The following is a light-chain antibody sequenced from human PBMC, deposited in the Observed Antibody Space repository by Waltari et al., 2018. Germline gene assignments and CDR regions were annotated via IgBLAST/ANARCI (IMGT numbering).Light chain of an antibody. CDR3: QQYFVFPYT. CDR1: QGILNS. Sequence: DIQMTKSPSSLSASVGDTVTITCRTSQGILNSLAWYQQKSGKAPKVLLSTASRLQSGVPSRFSGSGSGTLYTLTISGLQPEDFATYYCQQYFVFPYTFGQGTKLEI. CDR2: TAS. J-gene: IGKJ2*01. V-gene: IGKV1-NL1*01.